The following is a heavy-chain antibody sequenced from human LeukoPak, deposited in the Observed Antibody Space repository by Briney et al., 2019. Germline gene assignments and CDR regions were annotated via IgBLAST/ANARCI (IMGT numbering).Heavy chain of an antibody. CDR2: IIPIFGTA. CDR1: GGTFSSYA. J-gene: IGHJ4*02. Sequence: ASVKVSCKASGGTFSSYAISWVRQAPGQGLEWMGGIIPIFGTANYAQKFQGRVTITTDESTSTAYMELSSLRSEDTAVYYCATFGLDYVGYWGQGTLVTVSS. CDR3: ATFGLDYVGY. D-gene: IGHD3-16*01. V-gene: IGHV1-69*05.